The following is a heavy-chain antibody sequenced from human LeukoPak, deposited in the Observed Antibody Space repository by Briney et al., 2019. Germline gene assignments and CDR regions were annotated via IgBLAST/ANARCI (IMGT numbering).Heavy chain of an antibody. Sequence: SETLSLTCSVSGGSVSSTTYYWSWIRQPPGKGLEWIASINYSGSTYYNPSLKSRVTISVDTSENQFSLKLSSVTAADTAVYYCARYVVYGSGKYYFDYWGQGTLVTVSS. CDR1: GGSVSSTTYY. CDR3: ARYVVYGSGKYYFDY. V-gene: IGHV4-39*01. J-gene: IGHJ4*02. CDR2: INYSGST. D-gene: IGHD3-10*01.